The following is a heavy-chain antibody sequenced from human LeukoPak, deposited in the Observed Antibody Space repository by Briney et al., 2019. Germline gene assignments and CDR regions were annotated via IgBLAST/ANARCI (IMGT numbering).Heavy chain of an antibody. CDR3: AREYGSGSYLV. CDR1: RFTFSSYS. D-gene: IGHD3-10*01. J-gene: IGHJ3*01. Sequence: GGSLRLSCAASRFTFSSYSMNWVRQAPGKGLDWVSSISSSSSYIYYADSVKGRFTISRDNAKNSLYLQMNSLRAEDTAVCYCAREYGSGSYLVWGQGTMVTVSS. CDR2: ISSSSSYI. V-gene: IGHV3-21*01.